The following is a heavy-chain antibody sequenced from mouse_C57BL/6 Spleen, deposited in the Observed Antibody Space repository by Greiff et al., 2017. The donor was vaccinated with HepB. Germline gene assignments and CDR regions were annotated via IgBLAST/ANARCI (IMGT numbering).Heavy chain of an antibody. CDR1: GYTFTSYW. CDR2: IYPGSGST. V-gene: IGHV1-55*01. J-gene: IGHJ4*01. D-gene: IGHD2-4*01. CDR3: ARYYYDYDGGAMDY. Sequence: VQLQQPGAELVKPGASVKMSCKASGYTFTSYWITWVKQRPGQGLEWIGDIYPGSGSTNYNEKFKSKATLTVDTSSSTAYMQLSSLTSEDSAVYYCARYYYDYDGGAMDYWGQGTSVTVSS.